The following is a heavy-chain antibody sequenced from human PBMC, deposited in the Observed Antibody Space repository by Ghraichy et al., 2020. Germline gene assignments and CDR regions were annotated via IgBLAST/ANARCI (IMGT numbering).Heavy chain of an antibody. V-gene: IGHV4-39*01. CDR1: GASITSTSYY. D-gene: IGHD4-17*01. J-gene: IGHJ5*02. CDR3: VRVEMDDDGDYGNWFDP. CDR2: IYFNGSP. Sequence: SETLSLTCTVSGASITSTSYYWGWIRQPPGKGLEWIGHIYFNGSPYYNPSLKSRVTISVDTSNNQFSLRLNSVTAADTAIYYCVRVEMDDDGDYGNWFDPWGQGTLVTVSS.